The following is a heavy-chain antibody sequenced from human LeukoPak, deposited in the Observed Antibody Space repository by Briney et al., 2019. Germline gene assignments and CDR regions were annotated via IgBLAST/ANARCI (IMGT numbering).Heavy chain of an antibody. CDR3: ARAPSHYYADY. Sequence: GRSLRLSCAASGYTFSHYGMHWVRQAPGKGLEWVAVIWYDGSNKYYADSVKGRFTISRDTSKNTVYLQMDSLRVGDTAVYYCARAPSHYYADYWGQGTLVTVSS. J-gene: IGHJ4*02. D-gene: IGHD3-10*01. CDR1: GYTFSHYG. CDR2: IWYDGSNK. V-gene: IGHV3-33*01.